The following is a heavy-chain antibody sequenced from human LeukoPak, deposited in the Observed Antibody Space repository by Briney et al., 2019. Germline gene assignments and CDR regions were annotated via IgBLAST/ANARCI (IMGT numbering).Heavy chain of an antibody. CDR3: ARQLLIFDSSAFDF. CDR2: NYYSGNT. J-gene: IGHJ4*02. Sequence: PSETLSLTCTVSGASITSSSYYWGWIRQPSGKGLEWIGNNYYSGNTYHNPSLKSRVTISVDTSKKQFSLRLSSVTAADTAVYYCARQLLIFDSSAFDFWGQGTLVAVSS. V-gene: IGHV4-39*01. D-gene: IGHD3-22*01. CDR1: GASITSSSYY.